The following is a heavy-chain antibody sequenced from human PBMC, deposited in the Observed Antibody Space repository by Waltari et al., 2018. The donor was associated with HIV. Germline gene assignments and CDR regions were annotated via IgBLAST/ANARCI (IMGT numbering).Heavy chain of an antibody. CDR3: ARGPPFDF. CDR1: GFTFSSFE. Sequence: EVQLGESGGGLVQPGRSLRLSCPASGFTFSSFEMNWVRQAPGKGMEGVSNISSSGNTIYYADSVKGRFTISRDNAKSSLYLQMNSLRAEDTARYYCARGPPFDFWGQGTLVTVSS. CDR2: ISSSGNTI. V-gene: IGHV3-48*03. J-gene: IGHJ4*02.